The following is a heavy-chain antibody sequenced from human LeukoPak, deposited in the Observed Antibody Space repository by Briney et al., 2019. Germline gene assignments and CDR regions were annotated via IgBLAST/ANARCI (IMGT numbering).Heavy chain of an antibody. V-gene: IGHV3-23*01. CDR3: AKGSKRVGRMNFDY. D-gene: IGHD6-25*01. Sequence: GGSLRLSCAASGFTFSSYAMSWVRQAPGKGLEWVSAISGSGGSTYYADSVKGRFTISRDKSKNTLYLQMNSLRAEDTAVYYCAKGSKRVGRMNFDYWGQGTLVTVSS. CDR1: GFTFSSYA. CDR2: ISGSGGST. J-gene: IGHJ4*02.